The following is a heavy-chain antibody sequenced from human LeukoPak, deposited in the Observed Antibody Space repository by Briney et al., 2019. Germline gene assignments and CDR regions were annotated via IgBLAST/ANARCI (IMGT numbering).Heavy chain of an antibody. Sequence: GESLQISCHGSGYRFTSYWIGWVRQMPGKGLEWMGIIYPGDSDTRYSPSFQGQVTISADKSISTAYLQWSSLKASDTAMYYCARGAYGSGSYYKESYYYYYYMDVWGKGTTVTVSS. J-gene: IGHJ6*03. V-gene: IGHV5-51*01. CDR1: GYRFTSYW. CDR3: ARGAYGSGSYYKESYYYYYYMDV. D-gene: IGHD3-10*01. CDR2: IYPGDSDT.